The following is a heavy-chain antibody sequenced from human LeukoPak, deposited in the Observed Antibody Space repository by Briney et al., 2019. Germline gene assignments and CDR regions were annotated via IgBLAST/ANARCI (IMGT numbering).Heavy chain of an antibody. CDR2: IYYSGST. V-gene: IGHV4-30-4*08. Sequence: PSETLSLTCTVSGGSISSGDYYWSWIRQPPGKGLEWIGYIYYSGSTYYNPSLKSRVTISVDTSKNQFSLKLSSVTAADTAVYYCARDRDYNNNDAFDIWGQGTMVTASS. CDR1: GGSISSGDYY. CDR3: ARDRDYNNNDAFDI. D-gene: IGHD4-11*01. J-gene: IGHJ3*02.